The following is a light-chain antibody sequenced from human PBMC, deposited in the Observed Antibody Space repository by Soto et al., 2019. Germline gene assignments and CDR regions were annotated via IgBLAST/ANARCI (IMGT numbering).Light chain of an antibody. CDR2: KVS. V-gene: IGKV2-30*01. CDR3: MQGTHWPPIT. J-gene: IGKJ5*01. Sequence: DVVVTQSPLSLPVTLGQAASISCRSSQSLVYSDGNTYLSWFQQRPGQSPRRLIYKVSKRDSGVPDRFSGIGSGTDFTLKISRVEAEDVGIYYCMQGTHWPPITFGQGTRLEIK. CDR1: QSLVYSDGNTY.